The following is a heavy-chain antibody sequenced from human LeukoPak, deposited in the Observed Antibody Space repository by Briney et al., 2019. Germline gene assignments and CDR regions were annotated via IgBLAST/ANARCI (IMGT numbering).Heavy chain of an antibody. D-gene: IGHD6-13*01. V-gene: IGHV5-51*01. CDR1: GYGFTSYW. CDR3: ARRVAAAGTNWFDP. Sequence: GESLKISCKGSGYGFTSYWIGWVRPMPGKGLEWMGIIYPGDSDTRYSPSFQGQVTISADKSISTAYLQWSSLKASDTAMYYCARRVAAAGTNWFDPWGQGTLVTVSS. CDR2: IYPGDSDT. J-gene: IGHJ5*02.